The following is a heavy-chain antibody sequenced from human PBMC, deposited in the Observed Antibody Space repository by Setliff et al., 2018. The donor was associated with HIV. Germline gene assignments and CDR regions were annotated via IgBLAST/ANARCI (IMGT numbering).Heavy chain of an antibody. V-gene: IGHV1-18*01. J-gene: IGHJ2*01. CDR2: ISAYNGNT. CDR1: GYTFTNYG. Sequence: GSVKVSCKASGYTFTNYGISWVRQAPGQGLEWMGWISAYNGNTNYAQKLQGRVTMTTDTSTSTAYMELRSLRSDDTAVYYCARYDDSSGHYWYFDLWGRGTLVTVSS. CDR3: ARYDDSSGHYWYFDL. D-gene: IGHD3-22*01.